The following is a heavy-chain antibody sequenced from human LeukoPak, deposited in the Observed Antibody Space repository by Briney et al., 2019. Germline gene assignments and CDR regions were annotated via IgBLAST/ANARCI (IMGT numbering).Heavy chain of an antibody. J-gene: IGHJ4*02. CDR3: ARDRNELITGRGYYFDY. CDR1: GGSISSSSYY. Sequence: SETXSXXXTVSGGSISSSSYYWGWIRQPPGKXLEWIGSIYYSGSTYYNPSLKSRVTISVDTSKNQFSLKLSSVTAADTAVYYCARDRNELITGRGYYFDYWGQGTLVTVSS. D-gene: IGHD1-14*01. CDR2: IYYSGST. V-gene: IGHV4-39*07.